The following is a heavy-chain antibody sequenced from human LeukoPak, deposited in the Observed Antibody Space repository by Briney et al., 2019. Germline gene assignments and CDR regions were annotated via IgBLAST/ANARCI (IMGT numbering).Heavy chain of an antibody. CDR3: AKDQVVVAATEVPEFDY. V-gene: IGHV3-23*01. Sequence: PGGSLRLSCAASGFTFSSYAMSWVRQAPGKGLEWVSAISGSDGSTYYADSVKDRFTISRDNSKNTLYLQMNSLRAEDTAVYYCAKDQVVVAATEVPEFDYWGQGTLVTVSS. J-gene: IGHJ4*02. D-gene: IGHD2-15*01. CDR1: GFTFSSYA. CDR2: ISGSDGST.